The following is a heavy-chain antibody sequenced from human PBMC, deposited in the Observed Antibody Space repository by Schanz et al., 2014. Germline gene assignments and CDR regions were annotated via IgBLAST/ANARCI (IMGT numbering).Heavy chain of an antibody. V-gene: IGHV3-30-3*01. CDR2: ISYDGSNK. CDR1: GFTFSTYA. Sequence: VQLLESGGGLVQPGGSLRLSCAASGFTFSTYAMSWVRQAPGKGLEWVAVISYDGSNKYYADSVKGRFTISRDNSKNTLYLQMNTLRAEDTAVYYCARDRGYCSGGSCLTFDYWGQGTLVTVSS. D-gene: IGHD2-15*01. CDR3: ARDRGYCSGGSCLTFDY. J-gene: IGHJ4*02.